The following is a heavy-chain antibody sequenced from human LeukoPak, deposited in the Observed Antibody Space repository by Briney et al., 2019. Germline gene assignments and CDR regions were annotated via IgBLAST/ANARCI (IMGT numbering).Heavy chain of an antibody. V-gene: IGHV3-74*01. J-gene: IGHJ5*02. CDR3: ASSFGRSGFDP. CDR2: INSDGSST. CDR1: GFTFSSYW. D-gene: IGHD3-3*01. Sequence: GGSLRLSCAASGFTFSSYWMHWVRQAPGKGLVWVSRINSDGSSTSYADSVKGRFTISRDNAKNTLYLQMNSLRAEDTAVYYCASSFGRSGFDPWGQGTLVTVSS.